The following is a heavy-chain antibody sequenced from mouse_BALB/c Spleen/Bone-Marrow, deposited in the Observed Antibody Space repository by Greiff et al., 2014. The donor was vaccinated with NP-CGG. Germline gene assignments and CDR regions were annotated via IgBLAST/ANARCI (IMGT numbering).Heavy chain of an antibody. CDR2: SRNKAKYYTT. CDR1: GFTFSDFY. J-gene: IGHJ3*01. CDR3: ARDVGYGNYFVY. D-gene: IGHD2-10*02. V-gene: IGHV7-1*02. Sequence: DVMLVESGGGLVQPGDSLRLSCAPSGFTFSDFYMEWVRQPPGKRLEWIAASRNKAKYYTTEYSASVKGRFIVSRDTSQSVLYLQMNALRAEDTAIYYCARDVGYGNYFVYWGQGTLVTVSA.